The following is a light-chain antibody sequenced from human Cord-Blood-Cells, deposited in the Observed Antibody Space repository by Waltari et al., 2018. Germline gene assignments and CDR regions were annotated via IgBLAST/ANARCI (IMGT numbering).Light chain of an antibody. CDR2: AAS. CDR1: QSISSY. CDR3: QQSYSTPWT. Sequence: DIQMTASPSSLSASVGDRVTITCRAIQSISSYLNWYQQKPGKAPKRLIYAASSLQSGVPSRFSCSGSGTDFTLTISSLQPEDFATYYCQQSYSTPWTFGQGTKVEIK. J-gene: IGKJ1*01. V-gene: IGKV1-39*01.